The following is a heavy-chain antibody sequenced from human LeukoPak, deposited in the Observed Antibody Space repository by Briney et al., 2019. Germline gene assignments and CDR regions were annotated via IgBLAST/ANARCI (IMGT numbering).Heavy chain of an antibody. CDR2: INIGGTNT. Sequence: PGGSPRLSCAASGFTFNDYYMSWIRQAPGKGLEWLSYINIGGTNTHYADSVKGRFTISRDNAKKSLYLEMNNLRAEDTAVYYCATDGAGFDTWGQGVLVTVSS. CDR3: ATDGAGFDT. CDR1: GFTFNDYY. V-gene: IGHV3-11*01. J-gene: IGHJ5*02.